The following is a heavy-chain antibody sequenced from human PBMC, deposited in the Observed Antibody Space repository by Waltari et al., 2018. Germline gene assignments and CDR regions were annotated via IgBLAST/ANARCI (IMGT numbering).Heavy chain of an antibody. CDR2: INPNTGGT. Sequence: QGQLVQSGAEVKKPGASLKVSCKASEYIFTAVYLHWVRQAPGRGLEVRGRINPNTGGTNLAESFQGRVTVTRDTSITTAYMELTRLTSDDTAMYYCARSTGTSYDSYYKGLDVWGQGTTLTVSS. V-gene: IGHV1-2*06. CDR1: EYIFTAVY. J-gene: IGHJ6*02. D-gene: IGHD3-16*01. CDR3: ARSTGTSYDSYYKGLDV.